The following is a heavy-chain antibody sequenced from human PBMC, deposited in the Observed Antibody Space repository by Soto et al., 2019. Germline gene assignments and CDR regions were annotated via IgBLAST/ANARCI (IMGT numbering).Heavy chain of an antibody. CDR3: ARSYYDFWSGYPGGWFDP. V-gene: IGHV1-8*01. J-gene: IGHJ5*02. CDR2: MNPNSGNT. CDR1: GYTFTSYD. Sequence: QVQLVQSGAEVKKPGASVKVSCKASGYTFTSYDINWVRQATGQGLEWMGWMNPNSGNTGYAQKFQGRVTMTRNTSISTVYMELSSLRSEDTAVYYCARSYYDFWSGYPGGWFDPWGQGTLVTVSS. D-gene: IGHD3-3*01.